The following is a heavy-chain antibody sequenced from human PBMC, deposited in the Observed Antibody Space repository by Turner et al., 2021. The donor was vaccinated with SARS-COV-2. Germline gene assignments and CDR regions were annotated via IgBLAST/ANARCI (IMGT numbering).Heavy chain of an antibody. D-gene: IGHD1-1*01. J-gene: IGHJ6*02. CDR1: EFTFGSYI. CDR3: ARGSPGEDFYYYGMGV. CDR2: ISASSSYI. Sequence: EEQLVESGGGLVKPGGSLRLSCSASEFTFGSYIMNWVRQAPGKGLEWVSSISASSSYIYYADSVKGRFTISRDNAKDSLYRQMNSLRAEDTAVYYCARGSPGEDFYYYGMGVWGQGTTVTVSS. V-gene: IGHV3-21*01.